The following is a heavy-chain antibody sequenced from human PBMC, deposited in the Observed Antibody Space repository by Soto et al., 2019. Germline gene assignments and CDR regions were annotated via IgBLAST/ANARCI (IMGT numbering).Heavy chain of an antibody. D-gene: IGHD3-10*01. CDR2: FDPEDGET. Sequence: ASVKVSCTVSGYTLTELSMHWVRQAPGKGLEWMGGFDPEDGETIYAQKFQGRVTMTEDTSTDTAYMELSSLRSEDTAVYYCATAEPLYYYGSNYFDYWGQGTLVTVSS. CDR1: GYTLTELS. CDR3: ATAEPLYYYGSNYFDY. V-gene: IGHV1-24*01. J-gene: IGHJ4*02.